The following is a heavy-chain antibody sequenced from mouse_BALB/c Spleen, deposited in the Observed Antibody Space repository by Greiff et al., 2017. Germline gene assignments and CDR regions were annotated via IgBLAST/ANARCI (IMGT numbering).Heavy chain of an antibody. D-gene: IGHD2-13*01. V-gene: IGHV1-87*01. Sequence: VQLQQSGAELARPGASVKLSCKASGYTFTSYWMQWVKQRPGQGLEWIGAIYPGDGDTRYTQKFKGKATLTADKSSSTAYMQLSSLASEDSAVYYCARRGDNYAMDDWGQGTSVTVSS. CDR2: IYPGDGDT. CDR3: ARRGDNYAMDD. J-gene: IGHJ4*01. CDR1: GYTFTSYW.